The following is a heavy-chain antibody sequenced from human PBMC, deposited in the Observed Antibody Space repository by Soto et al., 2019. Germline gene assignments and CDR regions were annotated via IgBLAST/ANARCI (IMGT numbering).Heavy chain of an antibody. V-gene: IGHV4-30-4*01. J-gene: IGHJ5*01. CDR3: ARGRYCLTGRCFPNWFDS. Sequence: SETLSLTCSVSGDSISNLDYFWAWIRQPPGQALEYIGYIYKSATTYYNPSFESRVAISVDTSKSQFSLNVTSVTTADTAVYFCARGRYCLTGRCFPNWFDSWGQGALVTVSS. D-gene: IGHD7-27*01. CDR1: GDSISNLDYF. CDR2: IYKSATT.